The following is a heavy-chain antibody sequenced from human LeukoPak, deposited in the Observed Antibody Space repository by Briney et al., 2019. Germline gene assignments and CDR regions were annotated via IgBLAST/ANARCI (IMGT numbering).Heavy chain of an antibody. CDR3: ARRDIVVVPASILGAFDI. V-gene: IGHV3-20*04. D-gene: IGHD2-2*02. CDR1: GFTFDDYG. Sequence: GGSLRLSCAASGFTFDDYGMSWVRQAPGKGLEWVSGTNWNGGSTGYADSVKGRFTISRDNAKNSLYLQMNSLRAEDTALYYCARRDIVVVPASILGAFDIWGQGTMVTVSS. J-gene: IGHJ3*02. CDR2: TNWNGGST.